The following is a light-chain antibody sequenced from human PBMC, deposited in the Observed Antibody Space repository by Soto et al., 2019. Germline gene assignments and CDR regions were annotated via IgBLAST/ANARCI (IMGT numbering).Light chain of an antibody. Sequence: QSALTQLPSASGSPGQSVTISCTGTTSDIGAYNYVSWYQQRPGKAPKLIIYEVTRRPSGVPDRIFGSKSYTTASLTVSGLQAEYEADYYCSSFAGTNSFVFGTGTKLTAL. CDR1: TSDIGAYNY. CDR2: EVT. J-gene: IGLJ1*01. CDR3: SSFAGTNSFV. V-gene: IGLV2-8*01.